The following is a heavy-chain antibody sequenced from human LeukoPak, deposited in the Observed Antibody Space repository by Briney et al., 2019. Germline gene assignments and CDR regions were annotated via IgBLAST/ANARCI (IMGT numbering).Heavy chain of an antibody. CDR3: ARWQGGLTSNYFDY. D-gene: IGHD3-16*01. V-gene: IGHV1-69*04. J-gene: IGHJ4*02. Sequence: GASVKVSCKASGGTFSSYAISWVRQAPGQGLEWMGRIIPILGIANYAQKFQGRVTITADKSTSTAYMELSSLRSEDTAVYYCARWQGGLTSNYFDYWGQGTLVTVSS. CDR2: IIPILGIA. CDR1: GGTFSSYA.